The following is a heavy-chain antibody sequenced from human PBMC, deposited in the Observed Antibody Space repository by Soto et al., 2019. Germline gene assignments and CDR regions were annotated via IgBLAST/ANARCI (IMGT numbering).Heavy chain of an antibody. D-gene: IGHD5-18*01. CDR1: EFTFSTYS. V-gene: IGHV3-48*02. J-gene: IGHJ6*02. CDR2: ISSSSSTI. Sequence: GGSLRLPYAASEFTFSTYSMNGVRQAPGKGREWVSYISSSSSTIYYADSVKGRFTISRDNAKNSLYLQMNSLRDEDTAVYYCARGPLGDTAMDAPDYYYGMDVWGQGTTVTVSS. CDR3: ARGPLGDTAMDAPDYYYGMDV.